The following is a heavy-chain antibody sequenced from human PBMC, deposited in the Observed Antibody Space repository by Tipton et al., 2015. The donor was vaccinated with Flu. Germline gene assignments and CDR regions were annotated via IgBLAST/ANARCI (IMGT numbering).Heavy chain of an antibody. D-gene: IGHD3-10*01. CDR2: IYHSGSP. V-gene: IGHV4-38-2*01. J-gene: IGHJ4*02. Sequence: TLSLTCVVSGYSISNGYYWGWIRQPPGKGLEWIGNIYHSGSPYYNPSLKSRVTISVDTSKNQFSLKLGSVTAADTAVYYCARHGREFFYGSGTDYWGQGTLVTVSS. CDR1: GYSISNGYY. CDR3: ARHGREFFYGSGTDY.